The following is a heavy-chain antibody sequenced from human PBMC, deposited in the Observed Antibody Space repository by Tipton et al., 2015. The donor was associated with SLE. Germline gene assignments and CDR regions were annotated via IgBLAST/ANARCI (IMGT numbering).Heavy chain of an antibody. CDR2: ISTSGSNI. D-gene: IGHD2-8*01. V-gene: IGHV3-48*03. Sequence: GSLRLSCAASGFTFSSYEMNWVRQAPGKGLEWVSHISTSGSNIYYADSVMGRFTISRDNAKNSLYLQMNSLRAEDTAMYYCAREEIVPDYWGQGTLVTVSS. J-gene: IGHJ4*02. CDR3: AREEIVPDY. CDR1: GFTFSSYE.